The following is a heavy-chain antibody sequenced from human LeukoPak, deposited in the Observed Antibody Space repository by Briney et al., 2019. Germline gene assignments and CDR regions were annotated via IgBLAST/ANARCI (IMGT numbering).Heavy chain of an antibody. J-gene: IGHJ4*02. Sequence: GSLRLSCAASGFPVSSNYMSWVRQAPGKGLVWVSRISTDGSSISYADPVKGRFTIARDNAKRTLCLQMNSLRAEGTGLYYCLRSAYSGSKVDYGGQGTLVTVSS. V-gene: IGHV3-74*01. CDR2: ISTDGSSI. CDR1: GFPVSSNY. CDR3: LRSAYSGSKVDY. D-gene: IGHD1-26*01.